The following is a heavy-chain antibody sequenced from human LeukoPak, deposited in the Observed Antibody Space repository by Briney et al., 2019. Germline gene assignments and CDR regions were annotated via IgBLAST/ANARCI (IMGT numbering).Heavy chain of an antibody. V-gene: IGHV4-31*03. CDR2: IYHTGST. CDR3: ARGLIGYGFGSVGY. Sequence: PSETLSLTCTVSGGSVSSGNYYWSWIRQHPGKGLEWIGYIYHTGSTYYNPSLKSRVTISVDTSKNQFSLKLSSVTAADTAVYYCARGLIGYGFGSVGYWGQGTLVTVSS. CDR1: GGSVSSGNYY. J-gene: IGHJ4*02. D-gene: IGHD4-17*01.